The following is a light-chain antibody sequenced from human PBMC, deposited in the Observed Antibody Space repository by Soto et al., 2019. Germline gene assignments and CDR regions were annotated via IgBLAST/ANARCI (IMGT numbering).Light chain of an antibody. Sequence: QSALIQPASVSGSPGQSITISCTGTTSDVGGYNHVSWFQQHPGKAPKLMIYDVNNRPSGVSNRFSGSKSGNTASLTISGLQAEDEADYYCSSYTNTNTLVFGGGTKLTVL. V-gene: IGLV2-14*01. J-gene: IGLJ2*01. CDR2: DVN. CDR1: TSDVGGYNH. CDR3: SSYTNTNTLV.